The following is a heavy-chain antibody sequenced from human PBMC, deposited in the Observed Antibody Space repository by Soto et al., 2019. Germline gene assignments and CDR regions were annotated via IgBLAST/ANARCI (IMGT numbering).Heavy chain of an antibody. CDR1: GGTFSSYA. J-gene: IGHJ3*02. CDR3: VRAVVVVAANTVDACDI. V-gene: IGHV1-69*01. CDR2: IVPIFGTA. D-gene: IGHD2-15*01. Sequence: QVQLVQSGAEVKKPGSSVKVSCKASGGTFSSYAISWVRQAPGQGLEWMGGIVPIFGTANYEQKFQGRVTIIADGSTSTGVIERSSLRSEDKAVYYSVRAVVVVAANTVDACDILGQGTMVTVAS.